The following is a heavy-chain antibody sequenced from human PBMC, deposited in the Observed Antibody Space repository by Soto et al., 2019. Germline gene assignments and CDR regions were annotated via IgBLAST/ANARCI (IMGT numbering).Heavy chain of an antibody. CDR1: GFTFGDYA. CDR3: TRDLYIAAAGYYYYYGMDV. V-gene: IGHV3-49*03. CDR2: IRSKAYGGTT. Sequence: TLRLSCTASGFTFGDYAMSWFRQAPGKGLEWVGFIRSKAYGGTTEYAASVKGRFTISRDDSKSIAYLQMNSLKTEDTAVYYCTRDLYIAAAGYYYYYGMDVWGQGTTVTVSS. J-gene: IGHJ6*02. D-gene: IGHD6-13*01.